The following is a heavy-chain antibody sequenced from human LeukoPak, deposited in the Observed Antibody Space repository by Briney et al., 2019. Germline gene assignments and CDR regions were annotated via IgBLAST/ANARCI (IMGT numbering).Heavy chain of an antibody. CDR1: GGSITNSY. Sequence: SETLSLTCTVSGGSITNSYWNWIRQPPGKGLEWIGYISYTGSINYNPSLKSRVTVSVDTSKNQFSLKLSSVTAADTAVYYCARSPRPSLASMDVWGQGTTVTVS. J-gene: IGHJ6*02. V-gene: IGHV4-59*08. D-gene: IGHD3-3*02. CDR3: ARSPRPSLASMDV. CDR2: ISYTGSI.